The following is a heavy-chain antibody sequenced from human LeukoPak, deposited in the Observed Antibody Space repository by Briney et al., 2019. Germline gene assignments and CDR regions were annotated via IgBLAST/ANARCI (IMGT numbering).Heavy chain of an antibody. CDR1: GFMFSDSS. CDR2: ITSDGGGT. Sequence: GGSLRLSCAASGFMFSDSSIHWVRQPPGKGLEYVSAITSDGGGTFYANSVKGRFTISRDNSKDTLSLHMASLTTEDTAVYYCARETATGVTSSWYYDCWGQGTLVTVST. CDR3: ARETATGVTSSWYYDC. V-gene: IGHV3-64*01. D-gene: IGHD6-13*01. J-gene: IGHJ4*02.